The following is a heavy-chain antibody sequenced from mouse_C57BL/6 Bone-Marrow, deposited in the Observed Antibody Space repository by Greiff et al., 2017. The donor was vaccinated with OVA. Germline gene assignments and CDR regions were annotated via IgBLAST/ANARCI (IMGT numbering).Heavy chain of an antibody. D-gene: IGHD2-4*01. CDR2: IWSDGST. J-gene: IGHJ3*01. CDR3: ARPYDYDGGVFAY. CDR1: GFSLTSYG. Sequence: VMLVESGPGLVAPSQSLSITCTVSGFSLTSYGVHWVRQPPGKGLEWLVVIWSDGSTTYNSALKSRLSISKDNSKSQVFLKMNSLQTDDTAMYYGARPYDYDGGVFAYWGQGTLVTVSA. V-gene: IGHV2-6*03.